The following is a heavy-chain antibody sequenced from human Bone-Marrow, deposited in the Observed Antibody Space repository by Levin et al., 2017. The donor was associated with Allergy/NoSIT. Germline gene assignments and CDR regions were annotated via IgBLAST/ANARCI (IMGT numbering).Heavy chain of an antibody. CDR2: ISGSGNNI. CDR3: AKWASYCGGDCYWFAPFDC. J-gene: IGHJ4*02. Sequence: GESLKISCAASGFTFNNYGLSWVRQAPGKGLEWVSAISGSGNNIYYADSVRGRFTISRDNSKYTLDLHLNSLTAEDTAVYYCAKWASYCGGDCYWFAPFDCWGQGALVTVSS. D-gene: IGHD2-21*01. CDR1: GFTFNNYG. V-gene: IGHV3-23*01.